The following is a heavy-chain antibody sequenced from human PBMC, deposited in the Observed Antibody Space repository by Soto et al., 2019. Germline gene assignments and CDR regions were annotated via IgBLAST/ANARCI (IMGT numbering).Heavy chain of an antibody. CDR2: ISGSGGST. D-gene: IGHD1-26*01. Sequence: EVQLLESGGGLVQPGGSLRLSCAASGFTFSSYAMRWVRQAPGKGLEWVSAISGSGGSTYYADSVKGRFTISRDNSKNTLYLQMNSLRAEDTTVYYCARRGSGSYYDYWGQGTLVTVSS. J-gene: IGHJ4*02. V-gene: IGHV3-23*01. CDR1: GFTFSSYA. CDR3: ARRGSGSYYDY.